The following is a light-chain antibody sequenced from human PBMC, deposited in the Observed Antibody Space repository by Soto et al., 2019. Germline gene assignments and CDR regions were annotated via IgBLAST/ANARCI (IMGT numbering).Light chain of an antibody. V-gene: IGLV2-14*01. CDR2: DVS. Sequence: QSALTQPASVSGSPGQSITISCTGTSSDVGAYNYVSWYQKHPDIAPKLIIYDVSNRPSGVSARFSGSKSGNTASLTISGLQAGDEADYYCTSYTSGSTLLFGGGTKSPS. CDR3: TSYTSGSTLL. CDR1: SSDVGAYNY. J-gene: IGLJ2*01.